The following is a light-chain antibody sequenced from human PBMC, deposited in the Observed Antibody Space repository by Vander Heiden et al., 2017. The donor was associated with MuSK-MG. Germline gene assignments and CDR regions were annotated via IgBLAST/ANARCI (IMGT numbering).Light chain of an antibody. CDR3: QHHRA. V-gene: IGKV1-33*01. Sequence: DIQVTQSPSSLSASVGDRVTITCQASQDISNYLNWYQQISGKAPKLLIYDASNLATGVTSSFSGSGSATDFTCTISSLQPEDVATYDGQHHRAFGHGTKVDIK. CDR1: QDISNY. CDR2: DAS. J-gene: IGKJ3*01.